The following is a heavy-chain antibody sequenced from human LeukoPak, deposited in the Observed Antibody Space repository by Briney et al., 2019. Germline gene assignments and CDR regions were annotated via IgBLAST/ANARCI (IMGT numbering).Heavy chain of an antibody. D-gene: IGHD2-21*02. V-gene: IGHV1-46*01. CDR3: ARDQPKTCGGDCYPFDY. CDR2: INPSGGST. Sequence: GASVKVSCKASGYTFTSYYMHWVRQAPGQGLEWMGIINPSGGSTSYAQKFQGRVTMTRDMSTSTVYMELSSLRSEDTAVYYCARDQPKTCGGDCYPFDYWGQGTLVTVSS. CDR1: GYTFTSYY. J-gene: IGHJ4*02.